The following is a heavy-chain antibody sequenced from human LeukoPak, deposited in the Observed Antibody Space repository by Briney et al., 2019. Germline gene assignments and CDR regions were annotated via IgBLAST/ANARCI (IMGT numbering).Heavy chain of an antibody. V-gene: IGHV4-4*08. CDR3: ARDDSSGLGAFDI. CDR2: IYRRGST. CDR1: GGSINSYY. J-gene: IGHJ3*02. D-gene: IGHD3-22*01. Sequence: SETLSLTCTVSGGSINSYYWSWIRLPPGKGLEWIGYIYRRGSTNYNPSLKSRVTILVDTSKNQFSLKLTSVTAADTAVYYCARDDSSGLGAFDIWGQGTMVTVSS.